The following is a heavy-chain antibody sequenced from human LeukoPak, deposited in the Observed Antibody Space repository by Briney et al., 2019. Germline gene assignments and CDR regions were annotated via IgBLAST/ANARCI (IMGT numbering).Heavy chain of an antibody. J-gene: IGHJ6*02. CDR1: GLTFSSYG. V-gene: IGHV3-21*05. CDR2: ITSSSSYI. Sequence: PGRSLRLSCEASGLTFSSYGMNWVRQAPGKGLEWVSYITSSSSYIYYEDSVKGRFTISRDNAKNSLYLQMNSLRAEDTAVYYCAREDYYYGMDVWGQGTTVTVSS. CDR3: AREDYYYGMDV.